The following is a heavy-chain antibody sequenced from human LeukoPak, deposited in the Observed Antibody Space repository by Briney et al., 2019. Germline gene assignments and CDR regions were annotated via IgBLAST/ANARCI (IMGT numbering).Heavy chain of an antibody. D-gene: IGHD3-3*01. CDR1: GFTFSDYY. J-gene: IGHJ6*02. CDR2: ISSSGSTI. CDR3: ARDVPTHHTNLWSGYDKKVWGRYYYGMDV. V-gene: IGHV3-11*01. Sequence: GGSLRLSCAASGFTFSDYYMSWIRQAPGKGLEWVSYISSSGSTIYYADSVKGRFTISRDNAKNSLYLQKNSLRAEDTAVYYCARDVPTHHTNLWSGYDKKVWGRYYYGMDVWGQGTTVTVSS.